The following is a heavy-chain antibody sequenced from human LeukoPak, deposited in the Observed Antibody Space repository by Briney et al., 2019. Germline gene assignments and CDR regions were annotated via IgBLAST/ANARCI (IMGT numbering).Heavy chain of an antibody. CDR1: GYTFTGYY. J-gene: IGHJ6*02. V-gene: IGHV1-2*02. CDR3: ARTRIAAYPGYYYYGMDV. D-gene: IGHD6-13*01. Sequence: ASVKVSCEASGYTFTGYYMHWVRQAPGQGLEWMGWINPNSGGTNYAQKFQGRVTMTRDTSISTAYMELSRLRSDDTAVYYCARTRIAAYPGYYYYGMDVWGQGTTVTVSS. CDR2: INPNSGGT.